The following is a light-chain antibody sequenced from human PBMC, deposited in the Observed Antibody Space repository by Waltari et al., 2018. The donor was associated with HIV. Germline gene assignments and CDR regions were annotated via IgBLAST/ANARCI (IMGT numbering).Light chain of an antibody. V-gene: IGLV2-14*01. CDR1: SSNIGTSKY. CDR2: EVT. J-gene: IGLJ3*02. Sequence: QSALTQPASVSGSPGQSITISCPGASSNIGTSKYLSWYLQRPVKAPQIIIYEVTNRPSGVSDRFSGSKSGNTASLTISRLQPEDEAVYFCNSFTNSGTLEFGGGTKLTVL. CDR3: NSFTNSGTLE.